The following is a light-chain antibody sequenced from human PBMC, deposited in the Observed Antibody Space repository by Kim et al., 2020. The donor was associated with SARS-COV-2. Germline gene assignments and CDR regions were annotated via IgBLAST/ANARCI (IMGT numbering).Light chain of an antibody. J-gene: IGKJ1*01. CDR3: QRYDRDWT. CDR2: DAS. V-gene: IGKV1-5*01. CDR1: QSISTW. Sequence: DIQLTQSPSTLSASVGDRVTITCRASQSISTWLAWYQQKLGKAPKLLIFDASNLESGVPPRFSGSGSGTEFTLTISSLQPDDVATYYCQRYDRDWTFGQGTKVDIK.